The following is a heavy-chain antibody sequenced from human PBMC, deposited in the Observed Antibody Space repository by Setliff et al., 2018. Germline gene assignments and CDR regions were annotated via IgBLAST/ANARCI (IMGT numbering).Heavy chain of an antibody. CDR2: IHHSGST. D-gene: IGHD4-17*01. Sequence: PSETLSLTCAVYGGSSSDYWWSWIRQLPGKGLEWIAEIHHSGSTNFHPSLKSRVAISVDPSKNQFYLNLRSVTAADTAVYFCARGTKTMVINYWYFDVWGRGTPVTVSS. J-gene: IGHJ2*01. CDR3: ARGTKTMVINYWYFDV. CDR1: GGSSSDYW. V-gene: IGHV4-34*01.